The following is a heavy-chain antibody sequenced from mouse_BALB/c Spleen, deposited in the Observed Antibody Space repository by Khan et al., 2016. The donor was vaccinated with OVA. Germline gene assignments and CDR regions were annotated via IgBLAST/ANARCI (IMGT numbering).Heavy chain of an antibody. J-gene: IGHJ3*01. D-gene: IGHD2-14*01. Sequence: QIQLVQSGPELKKPGETVKISCMASGYTFTNYGMDWVKQAPGKGLKWMGWINTYTGEPKYADDFKGRFAFSLETSANTAYLQINNLKNEDTATSFYGRREYCRSFAYWGQGTLVTVSA. V-gene: IGHV9-3-1*01. CDR1: GYTFTNYG. CDR3: GRREYCRSFAY. CDR2: INTYTGEP.